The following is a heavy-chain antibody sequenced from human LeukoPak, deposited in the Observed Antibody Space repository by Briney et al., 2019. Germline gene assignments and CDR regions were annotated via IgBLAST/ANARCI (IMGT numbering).Heavy chain of an antibody. V-gene: IGHV1-24*01. D-gene: IGHD3-10*01. Sequence: ASVKVSCKVSGYTLTELSMHWVRQAPGKGLEWMGGFDPEDGETIYAQKFQGRVTMTEDTSTDTAYMELSSLRAEDTAVYYCAKDLRRRYYFGSGSRGGTFDIWGQGTMVTVSS. J-gene: IGHJ3*02. CDR2: FDPEDGET. CDR3: AKDLRRRYYFGSGSRGGTFDI. CDR1: GYTLTELS.